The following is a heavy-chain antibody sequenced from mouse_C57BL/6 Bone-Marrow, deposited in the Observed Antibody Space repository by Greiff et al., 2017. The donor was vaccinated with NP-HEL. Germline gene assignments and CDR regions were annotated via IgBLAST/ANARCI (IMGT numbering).Heavy chain of an antibody. CDR3: ARLLRDYYAMDY. CDR2: INPSSGYT. Sequence: ESGAELARPGASVKMSCKASGYTFTSYTMHWVKQRPGQGLEWIGYINPSSGYTKYNQKFKDKATLTADKSSSTAYMQLSSLTSEDSAVYYCARLLRDYYAMDYWGQGTSVTVSS. D-gene: IGHD1-1*01. V-gene: IGHV1-4*01. J-gene: IGHJ4*01. CDR1: GYTFTSYT.